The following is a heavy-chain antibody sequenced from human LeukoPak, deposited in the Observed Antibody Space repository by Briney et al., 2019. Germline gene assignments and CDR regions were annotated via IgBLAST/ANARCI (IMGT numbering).Heavy chain of an antibody. CDR1: GFTFSNYN. CDR2: ITSSGTYI. J-gene: IGHJ3*02. CDR3: ARSMAQDVDAFDI. Sequence: GGSLRLSCAASGFTFSNYNMNWVRQAPGKTMEWVSSITSSGTYIFYADSVRGRFTISRDNAKNSLYLQMNSLRAEDTAVYYCARSMAQDVDAFDIWGQGTMVTVSS. V-gene: IGHV3-21*01. D-gene: IGHD2-21*01.